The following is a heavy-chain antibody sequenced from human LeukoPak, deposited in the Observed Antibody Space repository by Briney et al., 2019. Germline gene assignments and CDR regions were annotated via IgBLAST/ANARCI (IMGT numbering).Heavy chain of an antibody. V-gene: IGHV3-23*01. CDR2: ITASGGSK. Sequence: PGGSLRLSCAASGFTFRNSVMSWVRQAPGKGLEWVSSITASGGSKCYADSVKGRFTVSRDNSKNTLYLQMNSLTVEDTAVYYCAPGSNWPGYFDYWGQGTLVTVSS. J-gene: IGHJ4*02. D-gene: IGHD1-26*01. CDR1: GFTFRNSV. CDR3: APGSNWPGYFDY.